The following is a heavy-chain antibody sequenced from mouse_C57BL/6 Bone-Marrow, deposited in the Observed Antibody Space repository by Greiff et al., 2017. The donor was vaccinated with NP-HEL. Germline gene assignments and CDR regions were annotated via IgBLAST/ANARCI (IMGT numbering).Heavy chain of an antibody. CDR3: ASLYGNYYFDY. CDR1: GYTFTSYW. V-gene: IGHV1-59*01. CDR2: IDPSDSYT. D-gene: IGHD2-1*01. J-gene: IGHJ2*01. Sequence: QVQLQQPGAELVRPGTSVKLSCKASGYTFTSYWMHWVKQRPGQGLEWIGVIDPSDSYTNYNQKFKGKATLTVDTSSSTAYMQLSSLTSEDSAVYYCASLYGNYYFDYWGQGTTLTVSS.